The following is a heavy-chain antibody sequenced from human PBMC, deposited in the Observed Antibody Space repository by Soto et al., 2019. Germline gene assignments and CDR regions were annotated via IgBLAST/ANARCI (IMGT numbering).Heavy chain of an antibody. CDR3: AKGSGSYPPVYYYYYGMDV. V-gene: IGHV3-23*01. CDR1: GFTFSSYA. D-gene: IGHD3-10*01. J-gene: IGHJ6*02. Sequence: GGSLRLSCAASGFTFSSYAMSWVRQAPGKGLEWVSAISGSGGSTYYAASVKGRFTISRDNSKNTLYLQRNSLRAEDTAVYYCAKGSGSYPPVYYYYYGMDVWGQGTTVTVSS. CDR2: ISGSGGST.